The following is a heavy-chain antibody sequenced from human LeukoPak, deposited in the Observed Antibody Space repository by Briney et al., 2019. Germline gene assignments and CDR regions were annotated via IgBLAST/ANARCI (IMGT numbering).Heavy chain of an antibody. J-gene: IGHJ4*02. Sequence: GGSLRLSCAASGFTFSSYALHWVRQAPGKGLEWVAVISYDGSNKYYADSVKGRFSISRDNSKNTLYLQMNSLRPEDTAVYYCARVVVAGTVGFDYWGQGTLVTVSS. CDR1: GFTFSSYA. V-gene: IGHV3-30*04. D-gene: IGHD6-19*01. CDR2: ISYDGSNK. CDR3: ARVVVAGTVGFDY.